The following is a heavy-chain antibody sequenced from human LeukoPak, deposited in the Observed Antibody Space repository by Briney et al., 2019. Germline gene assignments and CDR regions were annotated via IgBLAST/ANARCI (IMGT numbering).Heavy chain of an antibody. CDR2: INPNSGGT. J-gene: IGHJ5*02. D-gene: IGHD6-19*01. CDR3: AREGGGWVRGNWFDP. CDR1: GYTFTGYY. Sequence: ASVKVSCKASGYTFTGYYMHWVRQAPGQGLEWMGRINPNSGGTNYAQKFQGRVTMTRDTSISTAYMELCRLRSDDTAVYYCAREGGGWVRGNWFDPWGQGTLVTVSS. V-gene: IGHV1-2*06.